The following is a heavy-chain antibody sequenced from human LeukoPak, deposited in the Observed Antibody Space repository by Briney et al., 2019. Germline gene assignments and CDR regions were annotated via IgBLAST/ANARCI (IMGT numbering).Heavy chain of an antibody. CDR1: GFTFSSYS. V-gene: IGHV3-48*01. CDR3: AREGTVTTLGY. D-gene: IGHD4-17*01. J-gene: IGHJ4*02. Sequence: GGSLRLSCAASGFTFSSYSMNWVRQAPGKGLEWVSYISSSSSTIYYADSVKGRFTISRDNSKNTLYLQMNSLRAEDTAVYYCAREGTVTTLGYWGQGTLVTVSS. CDR2: ISSSSSTI.